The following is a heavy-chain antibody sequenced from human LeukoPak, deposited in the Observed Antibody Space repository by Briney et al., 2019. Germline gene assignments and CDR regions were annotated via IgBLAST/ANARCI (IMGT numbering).Heavy chain of an antibody. V-gene: IGHV4-4*07. CDR1: GGSISRYY. CDR3: ARDFSEGWLVRHYYYYYYMDV. D-gene: IGHD6-19*01. Sequence: SETLYLTCTVTGGSISRYYWTWIRQSSPRELHGIGRIYTSWSTNYNPSLKSRVTMSVDTSKNQFSLKLSSVTAADTAVYYCARDFSEGWLVRHYYYYYYMDVWGKGTTVTVSS. J-gene: IGHJ6*03. CDR2: IYTSWST.